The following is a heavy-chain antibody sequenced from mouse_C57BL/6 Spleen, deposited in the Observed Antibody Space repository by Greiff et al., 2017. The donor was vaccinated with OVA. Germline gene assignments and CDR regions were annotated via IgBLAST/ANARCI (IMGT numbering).Heavy chain of an antibody. CDR3: ARKIVATEGPFDY. Sequence: QVQLQQSGAELVKPGASVKMSCKASGYTFTSYWITWVKQRPGQGLEWIGDIYPGSGSTNYNEKFKSKATLTVDTSSSTAYMQLSSLTSEDSAVYYCARKIVATEGPFDYWGQGTTLTVSS. J-gene: IGHJ2*01. V-gene: IGHV1-55*01. CDR2: IYPGSGST. D-gene: IGHD1-1*01. CDR1: GYTFTSYW.